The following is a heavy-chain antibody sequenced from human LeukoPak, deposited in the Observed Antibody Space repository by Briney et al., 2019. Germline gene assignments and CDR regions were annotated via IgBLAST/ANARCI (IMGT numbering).Heavy chain of an antibody. J-gene: IGHJ4*02. CDR1: GFTFSSYA. Sequence: GRSLRLSCAASGFTFSSYAMHWVRQAPGKGLEWVAVISYDGSNKYYADSVKGRFTISRDNSKNTLYLQMNSLRAEDTAVYYCAKLLIAAAGSVEDYWGQGTLVTVSS. CDR2: ISYDGSNK. V-gene: IGHV3-30-3*02. CDR3: AKLLIAAAGSVEDY. D-gene: IGHD6-13*01.